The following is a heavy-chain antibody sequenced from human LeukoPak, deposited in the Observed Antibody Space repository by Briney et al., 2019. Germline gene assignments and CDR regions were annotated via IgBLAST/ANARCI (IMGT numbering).Heavy chain of an antibody. J-gene: IGHJ4*02. D-gene: IGHD2-15*01. CDR1: GFTFGDYA. CDR3: TLSGGIY. CDR2: IRSKAYGGTT. Sequence: GGSLRPSCTASGFTFGDYAMSWVRQAPGKGLEWVGFIRSKAYGGTTEYAASVKGRFTISRDDSKSIAYLQMNSLKTEDTAVYYCTLSGGIYWGQGTLVTVSS. V-gene: IGHV3-49*04.